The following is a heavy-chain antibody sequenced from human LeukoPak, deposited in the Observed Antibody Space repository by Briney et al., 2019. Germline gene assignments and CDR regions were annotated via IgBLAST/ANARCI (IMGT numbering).Heavy chain of an antibody. Sequence: GGSLRLSCAASGFTFSNYAMSWVRQAPGKGLEWVSAISGSGGNTFYADSVKGRFTISRDNSKNTLYLQMNSLRAEDTAVYYCARCYYGSGTYATFDYWGQGTLVIVSS. V-gene: IGHV3-23*01. CDR3: ARCYYGSGTYATFDY. CDR1: GFTFSNYA. CDR2: ISGSGGNT. J-gene: IGHJ4*02. D-gene: IGHD3-10*01.